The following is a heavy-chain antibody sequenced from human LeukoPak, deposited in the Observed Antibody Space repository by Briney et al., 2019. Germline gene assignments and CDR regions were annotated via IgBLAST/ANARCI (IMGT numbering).Heavy chain of an antibody. D-gene: IGHD2-2*01. J-gene: IGHJ4*02. CDR3: ARVVRGGVVPAAIYFDY. Sequence: PSQTLSLTCTFSGGSISSGGYYWSWIRQHPGKGLEWIGYIYYSGSTYYNPSLKSRVTISVDTSKNQFSLKLSSVTAADTAVYYCARVVRGGVVPAAIYFDYWGQGTLVTVSS. V-gene: IGHV4-31*03. CDR1: GGSISSGGYY. CDR2: IYYSGST.